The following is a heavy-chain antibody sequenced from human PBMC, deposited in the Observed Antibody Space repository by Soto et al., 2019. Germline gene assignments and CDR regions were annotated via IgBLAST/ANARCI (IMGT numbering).Heavy chain of an antibody. J-gene: IGHJ4*02. V-gene: IGHV3-23*01. Sequence: GGSLRLSCAASGFTFSSYAMSWVRQAPGKGLEWVSAISGSGGSTYYADSVKGRFTISRDNSKNTLYLQMNSLRAEDTAVYYWAKDYCSSPGCIDREAYGGQGPLVTVPS. CDR2: ISGSGGST. D-gene: IGHD2-2*01. CDR1: GFTFSSYA. CDR3: AKDYCSSPGCIDREAY.